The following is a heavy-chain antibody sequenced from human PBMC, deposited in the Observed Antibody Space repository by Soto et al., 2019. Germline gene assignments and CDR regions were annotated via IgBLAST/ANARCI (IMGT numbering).Heavy chain of an antibody. CDR3: ARLWGGSYPSIAAAGPFDY. Sequence: ASETLSLTCTVSGGSISSYYWSWIRQPPGKGLEWIGYIYYSGSTNYNPSLKSRVTISVDTSKNQFSLKLSSVTAADTAVYYCARLWGGSYPSIAAAGPFDYWGQGTLVTVSS. CDR2: IYYSGST. V-gene: IGHV4-59*01. J-gene: IGHJ4*02. CDR1: GGSISSYY. D-gene: IGHD6-13*01.